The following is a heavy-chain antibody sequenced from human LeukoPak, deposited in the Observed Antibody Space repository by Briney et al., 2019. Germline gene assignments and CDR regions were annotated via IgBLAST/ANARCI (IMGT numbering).Heavy chain of an antibody. Sequence: GASVKVSCKSSGYTFTTYGISWMRQAPGQGLEWVGLINPTGTWTLYAQNFQGRITLTRDMSTTTDYMELSSLTSEDTAVYYCARDNSVGDIAWWFDPWGQGTLVTVSS. CDR1: GYTFTTYG. D-gene: IGHD2-15*01. V-gene: IGHV1-46*01. CDR2: INPTGTWT. J-gene: IGHJ5*01. CDR3: ARDNSVGDIAWWFDP.